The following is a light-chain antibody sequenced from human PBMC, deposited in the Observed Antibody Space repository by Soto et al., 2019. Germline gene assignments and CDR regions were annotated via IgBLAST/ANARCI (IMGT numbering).Light chain of an antibody. V-gene: IGKV1-33*01. CDR2: DAS. Sequence: DIQMTQSPSSLSASVGDRVTITCQASQDISNYLNWYQQKPGKAPKLLIYDASNLETGVPSRFSGSGSGTHFTFTTSSLQPEDIATYYCQQYDNLLLTFGGGTKVEIK. J-gene: IGKJ4*01. CDR1: QDISNY. CDR3: QQYDNLLLT.